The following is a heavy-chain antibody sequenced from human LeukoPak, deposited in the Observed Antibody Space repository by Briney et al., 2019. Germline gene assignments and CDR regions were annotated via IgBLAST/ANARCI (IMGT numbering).Heavy chain of an antibody. J-gene: IGHJ4*02. CDR2: ISAHNGNT. D-gene: IGHD2-15*01. CDR1: GYTFTSYS. CDR3: ARASYCSGGSCYSDY. Sequence: GASVKVSCKASGYTFTSYSIGWVRQAPGQGLEWMGWISAHNGNTIYAQKVKGRVTMTTDTSTSTAYMELRSLKSDDTAVYYCARASYCSGGSCYSDYWGQGTLVTVSS. V-gene: IGHV1-18*01.